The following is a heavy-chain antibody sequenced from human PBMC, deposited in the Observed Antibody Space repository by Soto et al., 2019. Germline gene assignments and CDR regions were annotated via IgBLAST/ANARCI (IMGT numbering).Heavy chain of an antibody. CDR3: ARDDSGFSGSHYIDYFNY. J-gene: IGHJ4*02. CDR1: GYSFTSYA. Sequence: ASVKVSCKASGYSFTSYAIHWVRQAPGQRLEWMGWINAGNGNTKIPQKFQGRVTFTRDTSAGTVYMQLSSLTSEDTAVYYCARDDSGFSGSHYIDYFNYWGQGALVTVSS. D-gene: IGHD1-26*01. V-gene: IGHV1-3*01. CDR2: INAGNGNT.